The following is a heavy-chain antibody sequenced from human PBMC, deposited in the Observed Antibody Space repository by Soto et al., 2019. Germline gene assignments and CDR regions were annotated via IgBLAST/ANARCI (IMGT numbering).Heavy chain of an antibody. V-gene: IGHV3-49*04. CDR1: GIRLDDSG. D-gene: IGHD2-15*01. J-gene: IGHJ4*02. CDR3: SWAETPYTAYFSLY. CDR2: SRHQSYQERT. Sequence: GGTRRLSWIACGIRLDDSGIKWARQAPGKGRGWVGLSRHQSYQERTEYAAVVRGRFTISTDTSNRIAYLQMNSLNIEDSAVYYFSWAETPYTAYFSLYWGQGTPVTVSS.